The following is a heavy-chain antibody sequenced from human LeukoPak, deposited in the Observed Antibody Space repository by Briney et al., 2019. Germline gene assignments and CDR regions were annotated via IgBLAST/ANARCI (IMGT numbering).Heavy chain of an antibody. CDR3: ASLNWESGWIDP. Sequence: KTSETLTLTCSVSIDSIRSFYCSWTPQPTGKGVEWIGHTYYSGATNYNPSLKSRVSISVDTSKNQFSLHLISVTAADAAVYYCASLNWESGWIDPWGQGALVAVSS. V-gene: IGHV4-59*01. CDR1: IDSIRSFY. CDR2: TYYSGAT. D-gene: IGHD7-27*01. J-gene: IGHJ5*02.